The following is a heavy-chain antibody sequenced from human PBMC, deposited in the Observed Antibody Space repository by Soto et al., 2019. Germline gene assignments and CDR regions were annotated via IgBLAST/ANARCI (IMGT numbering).Heavy chain of an antibody. J-gene: IGHJ4*02. V-gene: IGHV3-23*01. CDR2: ISGSGGST. CDR1: GFTFSSYA. D-gene: IGHD3-9*01. Sequence: PGGSLRLSCAASGFTFSSYAMSWVRQAPGKGLEWVSAISGSGGSTYYADSVKGRFTISRDNSKNALYLQMNSLRAEDTAVYYCAKGPHDILTGYYSPSFDYCGQGTLVTVSS. CDR3: AKGPHDILTGYYSPSFDY.